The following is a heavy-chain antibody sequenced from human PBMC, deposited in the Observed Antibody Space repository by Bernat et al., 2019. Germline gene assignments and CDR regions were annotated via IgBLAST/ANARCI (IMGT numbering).Heavy chain of an antibody. D-gene: IGHD3-16*01. V-gene: IGHV3-33*01. CDR1: GFTFSSYG. CDR2: IWYDGSNK. J-gene: IGHJ5*02. CDR3: ARAGVYYDYMWGSWLDP. Sequence: QVQLVESGGGVVQPGRSLRLSCAASGFTFSSYGMHWVRQAPGKGLEWVAVIWYDGSNKYYADSVKGRFTISRDNSKNTLYLQMNSLRAEDTAVYYCARAGVYYDYMWGSWLDPWGQGTLVTVSS.